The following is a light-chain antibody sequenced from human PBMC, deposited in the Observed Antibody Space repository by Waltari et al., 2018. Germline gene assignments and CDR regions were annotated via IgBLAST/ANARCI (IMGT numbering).Light chain of an antibody. J-gene: IGLJ3*02. V-gene: IGLV2-11*01. Sequence: SALTQPRSVSGSPGQSVTISCTGTTNDLGSYNYVSWYQQHPGKAPKLIILDVTKRPSGVPDRLSGSKCGNTASLPISGLRAEDEAEYYCCSYAGSYTWVFGGGTKLTVV. CDR1: TNDLGSYNY. CDR3: CSYAGSYTWV. CDR2: DVT.